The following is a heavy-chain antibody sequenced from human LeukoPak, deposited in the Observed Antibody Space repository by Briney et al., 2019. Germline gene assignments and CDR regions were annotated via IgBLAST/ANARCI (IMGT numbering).Heavy chain of an antibody. CDR2: IRTDGHT. Sequence: GGSLRLSCAASGFTFSNYWMHWVRQAPDKGLMWVSRIRTDGHTSYADSVRGRFTISRDNSKNTLYLQMNSLRAEDTAVYYCARDARVGDPLDYWGQGTLVTVSS. CDR3: ARDARVGDPLDY. V-gene: IGHV3-74*01. D-gene: IGHD4-17*01. J-gene: IGHJ4*02. CDR1: GFTFSNYW.